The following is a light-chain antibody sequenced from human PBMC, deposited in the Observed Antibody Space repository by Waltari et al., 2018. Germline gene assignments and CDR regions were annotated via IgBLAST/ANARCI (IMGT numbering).Light chain of an antibody. CDR2: DVD. V-gene: IGLV2-14*03. J-gene: IGLJ2*01. Sequence: QSALTQPASVSGSPGQSITISCTGTSSDVGGYNYVSWYQQHPGKAPKLLIYDVDYRPSGFPNRFSGSNTLNPPSLTISGLQAVDEAVYYCASFTGNVVFGGGTKLTVL. CDR3: ASFTGNVV. CDR1: SSDVGGYNY.